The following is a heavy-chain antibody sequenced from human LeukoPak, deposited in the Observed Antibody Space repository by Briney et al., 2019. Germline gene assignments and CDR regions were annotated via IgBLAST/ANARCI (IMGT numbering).Heavy chain of an antibody. V-gene: IGHV3-21*01. J-gene: IGHJ4*02. D-gene: IGHD2-2*01. Sequence: GGSLRLSCAASGFTFSSYSMNWVRQAPGKGLEWVSSISSSSSSYIYYADSVKGRFTISRDNAKNSLYLQMNSLRAEDTAVYYCARDLYCSSTSCPLRYWGQGTLVTVSS. CDR3: ARDLYCSSTSCPLRY. CDR1: GFTFSSYS. CDR2: ISSSSSSYI.